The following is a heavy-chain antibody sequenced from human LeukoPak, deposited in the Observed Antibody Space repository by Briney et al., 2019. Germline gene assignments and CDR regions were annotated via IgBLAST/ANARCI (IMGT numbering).Heavy chain of an antibody. V-gene: IGHV3-73*01. J-gene: IGHJ6*03. D-gene: IGHD3-9*01. CDR1: GFTFSGSA. Sequence: GGSLRLSCAASGFTFSGSAMHWVRQASGKGLEWVGRIRSKANSYATAYGASVKGRFTISRDDSKNTAYLQMNSLKTEDTAVYYCTRIAPYYDILTGYSSYYYYMDVWGKGTTVTVSS. CDR2: IRSKANSYAT. CDR3: TRIAPYYDILTGYSSYYYYMDV.